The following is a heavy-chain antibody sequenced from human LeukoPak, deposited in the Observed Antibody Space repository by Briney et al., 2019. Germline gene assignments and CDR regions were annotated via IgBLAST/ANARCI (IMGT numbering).Heavy chain of an antibody. CDR2: ISSSSSYI. CDR1: GFTFSSYS. V-gene: IGHV3-21*01. J-gene: IGHJ4*02. Sequence: GGSLRLSCAASGFTFSSYSMNWVRQAPGKGLEWVSSISSSSSYIYYADSVKGRFTISRDNAKNSLYLQMNSLRAEDTAVYYCARDSRSSTSCYDWGQGTLVTVSS. CDR3: ARDSRSSTSCYD. D-gene: IGHD2-2*01.